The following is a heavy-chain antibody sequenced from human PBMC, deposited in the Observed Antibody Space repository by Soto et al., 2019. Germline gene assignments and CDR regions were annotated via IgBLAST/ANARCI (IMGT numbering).Heavy chain of an antibody. J-gene: IGHJ4*02. D-gene: IGHD4-17*01. Sequence: AGGSLRLSCAASGFTFSSYGIQWVRQAPGKGLEWVAVISYAGTDKFYADSVRGRFTISRDNSKNTLYLQMNSLRAEDTAVYYCAKASTTVTSYYFDFWGQGILVTVSS. V-gene: IGHV3-30*18. CDR2: ISYAGTDK. CDR1: GFTFSSYG. CDR3: AKASTTVTSYYFDF.